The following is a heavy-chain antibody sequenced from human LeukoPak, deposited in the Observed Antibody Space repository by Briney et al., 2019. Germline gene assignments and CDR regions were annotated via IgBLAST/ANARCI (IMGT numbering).Heavy chain of an antibody. Sequence: SSETLSLTCTVSGYSISSGYYWGWIRQPPGRGLEWIGSLYHSGSTYYNPSLRSRVTISVDTSKNQFSLKLSSVTAADTAVYYCARDSPTNYFDYWGQGTLVTVSS. CDR3: ARDSPTNYFDY. J-gene: IGHJ4*02. CDR2: LYHSGST. V-gene: IGHV4-38-2*02. CDR1: GYSISSGYY. D-gene: IGHD1-14*01.